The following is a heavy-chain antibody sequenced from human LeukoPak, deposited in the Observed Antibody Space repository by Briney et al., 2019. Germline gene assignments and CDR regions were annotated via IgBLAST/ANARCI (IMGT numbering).Heavy chain of an antibody. J-gene: IGHJ6*03. Sequence: GGSLRLSCAASGFTFSSYAMSWVRQAPGKGLEWVSAISGSGGSTYYADSAKGRFTISRDNSKNTLYLQMNSLRAEDTAVYYCATDDFWSGYYYYMDVWGKGTTVTVSS. D-gene: IGHD3-3*01. CDR2: ISGSGGST. CDR1: GFTFSSYA. CDR3: ATDDFWSGYYYYMDV. V-gene: IGHV3-23*01.